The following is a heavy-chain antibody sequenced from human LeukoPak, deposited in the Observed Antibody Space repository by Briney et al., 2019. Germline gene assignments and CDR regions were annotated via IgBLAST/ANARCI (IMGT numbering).Heavy chain of an antibody. Sequence: GGSLRLSCAASGFTFSTYAMTWDRQAPGKGLEWVSAISGNGGSTYSADSVKGRFTISRDNSKNTLYLQMNSLRAEDTALYYCAKQTAEGDYDFWSGYYGFDYWGQGTLVTVSS. CDR1: GFTFSTYA. V-gene: IGHV3-23*01. J-gene: IGHJ4*02. CDR2: ISGNGGST. D-gene: IGHD3-3*01. CDR3: AKQTAEGDYDFWSGYYGFDY.